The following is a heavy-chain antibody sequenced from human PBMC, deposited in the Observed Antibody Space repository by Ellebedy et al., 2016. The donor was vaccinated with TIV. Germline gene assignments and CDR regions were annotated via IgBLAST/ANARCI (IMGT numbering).Heavy chain of an antibody. V-gene: IGHV1-2*07. Sequence: AASVKVSCKACGYIFTGYYIHWVRRAPGQGLEWMGWVNPNSGDTNYAHKFQGRVTMTRDTSITTAYIELSSLRSDDTALYHCARALSASLTNWFDTWGQGTLVTVSS. J-gene: IGHJ5*02. CDR1: GYIFTGYY. CDR3: ARALSASLTNWFDT. D-gene: IGHD3-3*02. CDR2: VNPNSGDT.